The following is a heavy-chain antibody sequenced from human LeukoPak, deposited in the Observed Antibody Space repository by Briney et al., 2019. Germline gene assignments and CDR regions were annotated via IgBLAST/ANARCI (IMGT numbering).Heavy chain of an antibody. J-gene: IGHJ4*02. CDR3: TRDWRNLGYDY. CDR1: GFTLSAYW. CDR2: IAGDGNRI. V-gene: IGHV3-74*01. D-gene: IGHD5-12*01. Sequence: GGSLRLSCAASGFTLSAYWMHWVRHAPGKGLMWVSRIAGDGNRITYADSVKGRFTISRDNAKNTLYLQMNSLRAEDTAVYYCTRDWRNLGYDYWGQGTLVTVSS.